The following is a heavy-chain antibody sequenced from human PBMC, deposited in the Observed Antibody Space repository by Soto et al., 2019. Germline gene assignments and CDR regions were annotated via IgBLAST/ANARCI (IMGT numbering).Heavy chain of an antibody. CDR3: ARHNIGRFLEWLPYYYYYYYGMDV. Sequence: GASVKVSCKASGGTFSSYAISWVRQAPGQGLEWMGGIIPIFGTANYAQKFQGRVTITADESTSTAYMELSSLRSEDTAVYYCARHNIGRFLEWLPYYYYYYYGMDVWGQGTTVTVSS. J-gene: IGHJ6*02. CDR1: GGTFSSYA. V-gene: IGHV1-69*13. D-gene: IGHD3-3*01. CDR2: IIPIFGTA.